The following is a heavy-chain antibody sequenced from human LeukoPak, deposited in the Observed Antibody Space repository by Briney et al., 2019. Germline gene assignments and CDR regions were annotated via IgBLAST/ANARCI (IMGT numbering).Heavy chain of an antibody. V-gene: IGHV3-23*01. CDR1: GFTFRSYA. CDR2: ISGSGGST. CDR3: AKDHQLRYFDWFTESGFDY. J-gene: IGHJ4*02. Sequence: TGGSLRLSCAASGFTFRSYAMSWVRQAPGKGLEWVSAISGSGGSTYYADSVKGRFTISRDNSKNTLYLQMNSLRAEDTAVYYCAKDHQLRYFDWFTESGFDYWGQGTLVTVSS. D-gene: IGHD3-9*01.